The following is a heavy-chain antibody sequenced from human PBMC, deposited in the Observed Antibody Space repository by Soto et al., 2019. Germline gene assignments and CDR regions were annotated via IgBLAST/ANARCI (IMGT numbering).Heavy chain of an antibody. CDR2: ISSGGNFI. Sequence: EMQLVESGGGLVKPGGYLRLSCVGSGFTFCDDCMNCFRQAPGRVLEWVASISSGGNFIYYADSVRGRFTISRDNAENSLYVQMNSLRVEDKATSYCARTIIAFGEVIAPHWFDPWGQGTQVTVSS. D-gene: IGHD3-16*02. J-gene: IGHJ5*02. CDR1: GFTFCDDC. V-gene: IGHV3-21*06. CDR3: ARTIIAFGEVIAPHWFDP.